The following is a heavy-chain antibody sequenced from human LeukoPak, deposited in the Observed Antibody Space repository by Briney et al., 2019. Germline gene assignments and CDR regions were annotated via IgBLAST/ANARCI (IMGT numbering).Heavy chain of an antibody. CDR2: INPNSGGT. D-gene: IGHD3-22*01. CDR3: ARGVYYDSSGYYGY. Sequence: ASVKVPCKASGYTFTGYYMHWVRQAPGQGLEWMGWINPNSGGTNYAQKFQGRVTMTRDTSISTAYMELSRLRSDDTAVYYCARGVYYDSSGYYGYWGQGTLVTVSS. CDR1: GYTFTGYY. V-gene: IGHV1-2*02. J-gene: IGHJ4*02.